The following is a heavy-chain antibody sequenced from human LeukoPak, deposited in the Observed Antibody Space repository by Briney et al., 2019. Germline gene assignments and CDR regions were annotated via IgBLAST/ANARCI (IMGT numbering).Heavy chain of an antibody. V-gene: IGHV3-48*03. J-gene: IGHJ4*02. CDR3: VSGSRNGVDY. CDR2: ISSGGSAI. D-gene: IGHD2-8*01. CDR1: GFTFSSYE. Sequence: PGGSLRLSCAVSGFTFSSYEMNWVRQAPGKGLEWVSYISSGGSAIYYADSVRGRFTISRDNARNSLYLQMNSLRIEDTAVYYCVSGSRNGVDYWGQGILVTVSS.